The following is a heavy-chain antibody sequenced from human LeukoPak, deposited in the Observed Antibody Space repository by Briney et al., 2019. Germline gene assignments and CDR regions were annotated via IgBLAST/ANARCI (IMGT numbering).Heavy chain of an antibody. CDR1: GFAFSSYS. Sequence: GGSLRLSCAASGFAFSSYSMNWVRQAPGKGLEWVSSISSSSSYIYYADSVKGRFTISRDNAKNSLYLQMNSLRAEDTAVYYCARHDDVVPAWNVWGQGTTVTVSS. D-gene: IGHD2-2*01. CDR3: ARHDDVVPAWNV. J-gene: IGHJ6*02. CDR2: ISSSSSYI. V-gene: IGHV3-21*01.